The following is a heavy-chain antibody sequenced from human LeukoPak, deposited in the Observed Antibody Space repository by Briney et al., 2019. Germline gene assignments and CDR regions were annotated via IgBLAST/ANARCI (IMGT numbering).Heavy chain of an antibody. D-gene: IGHD2-15*01. V-gene: IGHV7-4-1*02. CDR1: GYTFTSYA. J-gene: IGHJ4*02. CDR2: INTNTGNP. CDR3: ARDPPQNGYCSGGSCNPAGDH. Sequence: ASVKVSCKASGYTFTSYAMNWVRQAPGQGLEWMGWINTNTGNPTYAQGFTGRFVFSLDTSVSTAYLQISSLKAEDTAVYYCARDPPQNGYCSGGSCNPAGDHWGQGTLVTVSS.